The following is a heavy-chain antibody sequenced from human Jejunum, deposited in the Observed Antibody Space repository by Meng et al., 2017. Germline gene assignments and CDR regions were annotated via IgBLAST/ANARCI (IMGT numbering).Heavy chain of an antibody. D-gene: IGHD2-2*01. V-gene: IGHV1-69*01. J-gene: IGHJ4*02. CDR3: ARGGVSYQLLTRLTF. CDR2: IIPYLGTA. CDR1: GGTFTAFA. Sequence: VQRGRTGAEVKKPGSSVKVSCKASGGTFTAFAFSWVRQAPGQGLEWMGGIIPYLGTANYAQKFQGRVTITADESTSTAYMELSSLRSDDTAVYYCARGGVSYQLLTRLTFWGQGTLVTVSS.